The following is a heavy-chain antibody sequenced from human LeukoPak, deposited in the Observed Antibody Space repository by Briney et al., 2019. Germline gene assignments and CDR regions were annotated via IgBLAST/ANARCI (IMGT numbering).Heavy chain of an antibody. Sequence: ASVKVSCKASGYTFTSYYMHWVRQAPGQGLEWLGIINPSGGSTSYAQKFQGRVTMTRDTSTSTVYMELSSLRSEDTAVYYCARRAAAEGFDYWGQGTLVTVSS. CDR1: GYTFTSYY. CDR3: ARRAAAEGFDY. V-gene: IGHV1-46*01. J-gene: IGHJ4*02. D-gene: IGHD6-13*01. CDR2: INPSGGST.